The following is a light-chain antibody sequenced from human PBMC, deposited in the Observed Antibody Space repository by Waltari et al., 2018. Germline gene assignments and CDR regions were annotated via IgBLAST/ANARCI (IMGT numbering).Light chain of an antibody. CDR2: GAS. CDR3: QQHSNWPPLYT. J-gene: IGKJ2*01. V-gene: IGKV3-15*01. CDR1: QSVSSN. Sequence: EIVMTQSPATLSVSPGERATLSCRASQSVSSNLAWYQQKPGQAPRLLIYGASTRAAGIPARFSGSGSGTEFTLTISSMQSEDFAVYYCQQHSNWPPLYTFSQGTKLEIK.